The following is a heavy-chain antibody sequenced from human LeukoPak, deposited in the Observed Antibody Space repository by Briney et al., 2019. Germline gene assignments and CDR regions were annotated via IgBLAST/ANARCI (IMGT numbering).Heavy chain of an antibody. D-gene: IGHD6-19*01. V-gene: IGHV3-21*06. CDR2: ISSSSSYI. CDR1: GFTFSSYS. Sequence: GGSLRLSCAASGFTFSSYSMNWVRQAPGKGLEWVSSISSSSSYIYYADSVKGRFTISRDNAKNSLYLQVNGLRAEDTAIYYCARDLGSYSSGWYMGFDYWGQGTLVTVSS. J-gene: IGHJ4*02. CDR3: ARDLGSYSSGWYMGFDY.